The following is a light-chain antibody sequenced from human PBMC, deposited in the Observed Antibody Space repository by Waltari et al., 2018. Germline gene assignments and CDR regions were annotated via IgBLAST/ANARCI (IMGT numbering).Light chain of an antibody. Sequence: SYVLTQPSSVSVAPGQTATITCGGTNIRGKFVHWYQQRSGQAPVPVVDDDTDRASGIPDRFSGSQPGRRATLTISGVEVGDEADYDCQVWDSSSDRVLFGGGTQLTVL. CDR1: NIRGKF. J-gene: IGLJ2*01. CDR2: DDT. V-gene: IGLV3-21*02. CDR3: QVWDSSSDRVL.